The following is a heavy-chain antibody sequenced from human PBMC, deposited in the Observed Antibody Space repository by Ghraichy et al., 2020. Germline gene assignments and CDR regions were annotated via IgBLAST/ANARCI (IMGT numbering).Heavy chain of an antibody. CDR3: AKDGQDIVVVPAAQAPGYFDY. J-gene: IGHJ4*02. CDR2: ISYDGSNK. V-gene: IGHV3-30*18. CDR1: GFTFSSYG. Sequence: GGSLRLSCAASGFTFSSYGMHWVRQAPGKGLEWVAVISYDGSNKYYADSVKGRFTISRDNSKNTLYLQMNSLRAEDTAVYYCAKDGQDIVVVPAAQAPGYFDYWGQGTLVTVSS. D-gene: IGHD2-2*01.